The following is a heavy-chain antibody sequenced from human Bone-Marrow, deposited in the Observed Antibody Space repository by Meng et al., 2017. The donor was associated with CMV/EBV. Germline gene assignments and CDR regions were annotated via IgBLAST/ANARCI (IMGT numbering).Heavy chain of an antibody. CDR2: IYYSGST. Sequence: SETLSLTCTVSGGSISSYYWSWIRQPPGKGLEWIGSIYYSGSTYYNPSLKSRVTISVDTSKNQFSLKLSSVTAADTAVYYCARILYDSSGYPDYWGQGTLVTVSS. CDR1: GGSISSYY. CDR3: ARILYDSSGYPDY. J-gene: IGHJ4*02. D-gene: IGHD3-22*01. V-gene: IGHV4-59*08.